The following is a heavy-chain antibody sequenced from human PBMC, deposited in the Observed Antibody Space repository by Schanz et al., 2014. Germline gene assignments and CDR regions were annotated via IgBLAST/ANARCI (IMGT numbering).Heavy chain of an antibody. CDR3: ARSLARYQYYGVDV. CDR1: GFTFSDYY. CDR2: ISGSSIHK. D-gene: IGHD1-20*01. J-gene: IGHJ6*02. V-gene: IGHV3-11*05. Sequence: QVYLVESGGDLVKPGGSLRLSCAASGFTFSDYYMAWIRQAPGKGLEWVSHISGSSIHKNYADSVKGRFSISRDNGETSVYLQINSLRVEDTAVYYCARSLARYQYYGVDVWGQGTTVIVSS.